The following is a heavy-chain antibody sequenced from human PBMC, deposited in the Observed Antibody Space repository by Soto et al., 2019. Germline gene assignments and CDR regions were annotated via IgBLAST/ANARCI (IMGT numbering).Heavy chain of an antibody. CDR2: MNPNSGNT. CDR3: ARITAPYYDILTGYTPYYYYYGMDV. J-gene: IGHJ6*02. V-gene: IGHV1-8*01. Sequence: DSVKVSCKASGYTFTSYDINWVRQATGQGLEWMGWMNPNSGNTGYAQKFQGRVTMTRNTSISTAYMELSSLRSEDTAVDYGARITAPYYDILTGYTPYYYYYGMDVWGQGTTVTVSS. D-gene: IGHD3-9*01. CDR1: GYTFTSYD.